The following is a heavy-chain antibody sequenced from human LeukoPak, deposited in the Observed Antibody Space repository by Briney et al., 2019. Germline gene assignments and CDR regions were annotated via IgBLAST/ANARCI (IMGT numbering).Heavy chain of an antibody. CDR3: AKSFSGWYFAFDI. CDR2: IYYSGST. D-gene: IGHD6-19*01. V-gene: IGHV4-59*01. Sequence: PSETLSLTCTVSGGSISSYYWSWLRQPPGKGLEWIGYIYYSGSTNYNPSLKSRVTISVDTSKNQFSLKLSSVTAADTAVYYCAKSFSGWYFAFDIWGQGTMVTVSS. CDR1: GGSISSYY. J-gene: IGHJ3*02.